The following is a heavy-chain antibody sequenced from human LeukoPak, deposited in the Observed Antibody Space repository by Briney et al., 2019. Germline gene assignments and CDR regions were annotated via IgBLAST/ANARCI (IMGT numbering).Heavy chain of an antibody. CDR2: INSEATTT. V-gene: IGHV3-74*01. J-gene: IGHJ4*02. CDR3: ARRGGLRDGYNGIGL. Sequence: GGSLRLSCAASGFTISSYWMHWVRQAPGEGLVWVSRINSEATTTNYADSVKGRFTISRDNARNTLYLQMTSLRPEDTAVYYCARRGGLRDGYNGIGLWGQGALVTVSS. CDR1: GFTISSYW. D-gene: IGHD5-24*01.